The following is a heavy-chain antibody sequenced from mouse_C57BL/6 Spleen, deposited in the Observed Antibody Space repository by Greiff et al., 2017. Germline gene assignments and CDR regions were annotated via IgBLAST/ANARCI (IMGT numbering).Heavy chain of an antibody. Sequence: EVHLVESEGGLVQPGSSMKLSCTASGFTFSDYYMAWVRQVPEKGLEWVANINYDGSSTYYLDSLKSRFIISRDNAKNILYLQMSSLKSEDTATYYGAREGGIYDGPTGYYAMDYWGQGTSVTVAS. CDR2: INYDGSST. CDR3: AREGGIYDGPTGYYAMDY. J-gene: IGHJ4*01. V-gene: IGHV5-16*01. D-gene: IGHD2-3*01. CDR1: GFTFSDYY.